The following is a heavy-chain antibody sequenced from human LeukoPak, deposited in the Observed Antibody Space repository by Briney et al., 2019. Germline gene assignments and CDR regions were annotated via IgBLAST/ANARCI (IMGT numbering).Heavy chain of an antibody. V-gene: IGHV3-23*01. CDR2: ISGSGGST. CDR3: AKVVGSSDFWSGYYSPLYYFDY. D-gene: IGHD3-3*01. Sequence: GGSLRLSCAASGFTFSSYAMSWVRQAPGKGLEWVSAISGSGGSTYYADSVKGRFTISRDNSKNTLYLQMNSLRAEDTAVYYCAKVVGSSDFWSGYYSPLYYFDYWGQGTLVTVSS. CDR1: GFTFSSYA. J-gene: IGHJ4*02.